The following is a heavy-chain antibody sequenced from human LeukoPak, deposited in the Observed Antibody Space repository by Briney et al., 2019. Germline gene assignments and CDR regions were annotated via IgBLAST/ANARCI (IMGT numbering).Heavy chain of an antibody. Sequence: PSETLSLTCTVSGGSINNYYWGWIRQPPGKGLEWIGSIYYSGSTYYNPSLKSRVTISVDTSKNQFSLKLSSVTAADTAVYYCARPSSFLLATYFDYWGQGTLVTVSS. D-gene: IGHD2-15*01. CDR1: GGSINNYY. J-gene: IGHJ4*02. V-gene: IGHV4-39*01. CDR2: IYYSGST. CDR3: ARPSSFLLATYFDY.